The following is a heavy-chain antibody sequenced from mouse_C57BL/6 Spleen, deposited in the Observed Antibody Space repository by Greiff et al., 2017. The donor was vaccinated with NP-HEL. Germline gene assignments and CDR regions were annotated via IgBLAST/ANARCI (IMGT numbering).Heavy chain of an antibody. CDR3: ARSGSSYYYAMDY. D-gene: IGHD1-1*01. J-gene: IGHJ4*01. CDR1: GYTFTSYW. V-gene: IGHV1-55*01. Sequence: QVQLQQPGAEPVKPGASVKMSCKASGYTFTSYWITWVKQRPGQGLEWIGDIYPGSGSTNYNEKFKSKATLTVDTSSSTAYMQLSSLTSEDSAVYYCARSGSSYYYAMDYWGQGTSVTVSS. CDR2: IYPGSGST.